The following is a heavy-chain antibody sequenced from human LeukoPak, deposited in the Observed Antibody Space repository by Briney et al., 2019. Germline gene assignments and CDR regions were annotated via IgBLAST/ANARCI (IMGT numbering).Heavy chain of an antibody. CDR2: ISWSSGSI. D-gene: IGHD6-19*01. CDR1: GFTFDDYA. J-gene: IGHJ4*02. Sequence: GRSLRLSCAASGFTFDDYAMHWVRQAPGKGLEWVSGISWSSGSIGYADSVKGRFTISRDNAKNSLYLQMNSLRAEDTALYYCAKDVGAVAGTDIGYWGQGTLVTVSS. CDR3: AKDVGAVAGTDIGY. V-gene: IGHV3-9*01.